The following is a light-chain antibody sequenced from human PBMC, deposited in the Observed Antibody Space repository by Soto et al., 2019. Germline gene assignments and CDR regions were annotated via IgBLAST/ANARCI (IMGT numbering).Light chain of an antibody. Sequence: LVLPPSPGTLSLSPGARATLSCTSSQSVSSSYLAWYQQKPGQAPRLLIYGASSRATGIPARFSGSGSGTDFTLTISRVAPEDFAVYYCQQYGSSPLTFGQGTKVDIK. CDR2: GAS. J-gene: IGKJ1*01. CDR1: QSVSSSY. CDR3: QQYGSSPLT. V-gene: IGKV3-20*01.